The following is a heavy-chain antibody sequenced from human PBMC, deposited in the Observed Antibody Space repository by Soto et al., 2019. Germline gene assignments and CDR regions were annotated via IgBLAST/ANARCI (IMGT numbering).Heavy chain of an antibody. CDR2: IYHSGST. Sequence: SETLSLTCAFSGGSISSGCYSWSWIRQPPGKGLEWIGYIYHSGSTYYNPSLKSRVTTSVDRSKNQFSLKLSSVTAADTAVYYCARGATAMVNGREFDYWGQGTLVTVSS. J-gene: IGHJ4*02. D-gene: IGHD5-18*01. CDR3: ARGATAMVNGREFDY. CDR1: GGSISSGCYS. V-gene: IGHV4-30-2*01.